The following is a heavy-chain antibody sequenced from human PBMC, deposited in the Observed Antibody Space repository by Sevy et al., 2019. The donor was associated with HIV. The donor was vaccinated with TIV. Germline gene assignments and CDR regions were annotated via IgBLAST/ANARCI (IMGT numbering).Heavy chain of an antibody. V-gene: IGHV3-43*01. CDR2: ISWDGGST. CDR1: GFTFDDYT. D-gene: IGHD1-26*01. Sequence: GGSLRLSCAASGFTFDDYTMHWVRQAPGKGLEWVSLISWDGGSTYYVDSVKGRFTISRDNSKNSLYLQMNSLRTEDTALYYCAKDIGAGGLPLGNFDYWGQGTLVTVSS. CDR3: AKDIGAGGLPLGNFDY. J-gene: IGHJ4*02.